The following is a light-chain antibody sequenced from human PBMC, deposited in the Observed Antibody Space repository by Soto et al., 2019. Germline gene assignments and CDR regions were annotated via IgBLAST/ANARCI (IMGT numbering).Light chain of an antibody. CDR2: LNSDGSH. CDR1: SGHNNHA. V-gene: IGLV4-69*01. J-gene: IGLJ2*01. Sequence: QAVVTQSPSASASLGASVKLTCTLSSGHNNHAIAWHQQQPEKGPRYLMKLNSDGSHNKGDGIPDRFSGSSSGAERYLTISSLQSEDEADYYCQAWGAGIQVFGGGTKLTVL. CDR3: QAWGAGIQV.